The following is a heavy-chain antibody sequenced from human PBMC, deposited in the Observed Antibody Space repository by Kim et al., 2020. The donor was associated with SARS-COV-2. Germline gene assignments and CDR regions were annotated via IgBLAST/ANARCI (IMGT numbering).Heavy chain of an antibody. V-gene: IGHV3-9*01. CDR3: AKDMRASWCGYIPPHYY. D-gene: IGHD3-3*01. CDR1: GFTFDDYA. Sequence: GGSLRLSCAASGFTFDDYAMHWVRQAPGKGLEWVSGISWNSGSIGYADSVKGRFTISRDNAKHSLYLQMNSLRAEDTALYYCAKDMRASWCGYIPPHYY. CDR2: ISWNSGSI. J-gene: IGHJ6*01.